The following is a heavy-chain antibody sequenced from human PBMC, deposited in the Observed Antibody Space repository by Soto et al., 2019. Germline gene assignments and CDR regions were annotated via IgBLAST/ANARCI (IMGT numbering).Heavy chain of an antibody. J-gene: IGHJ4*02. V-gene: IGHV2-5*01. D-gene: IGHD6-19*01. Sequence: QITLEESGPPLLKPTQTLTLTCTFSGFSLSSFAVGVNWIRQPPGKAPEWLALIYWNDDNHYSPSLRNRLTVTKDTSKNQVVLTMTNVDPVDTATYYCAHGSGWLSDYWGQGTLVTVSS. CDR2: IYWNDDN. CDR1: GFSLSSFAVG. CDR3: AHGSGWLSDY.